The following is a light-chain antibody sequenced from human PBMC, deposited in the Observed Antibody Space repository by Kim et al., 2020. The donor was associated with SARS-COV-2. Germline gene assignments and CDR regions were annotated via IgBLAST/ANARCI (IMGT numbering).Light chain of an antibody. CDR2: VTS. CDR3: QQSHNTSFFT. V-gene: IGKV1-39*01. J-gene: IGKJ2*01. Sequence: ATVEDRVTITCRASQNINNYLNLYQQKPGQAPNLLRSVTSILQSGVPSRFSGSGPGTDFTLTISSLQPEDIATYYCQQSHNTSFFTFGQGTKLEIK. CDR1: QNINNY.